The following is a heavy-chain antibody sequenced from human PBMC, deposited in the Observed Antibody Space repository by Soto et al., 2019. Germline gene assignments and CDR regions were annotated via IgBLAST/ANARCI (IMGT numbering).Heavy chain of an antibody. J-gene: IGHJ5*02. CDR1: GGSFSGNY. Sequence: QVQLQQWGAGLLKPSETLSLTCGVYGGSFSGNYWSWIRQPPGEGLEWIGEINPSGSTNYSPSLKRRATIPADTSKNQFSRKLSAVIADDTAVYYCARGSEGGGAAWGQGTLVTVSS. D-gene: IGHD2-15*01. V-gene: IGHV4-34*01. CDR3: ARGSEGGGAA. CDR2: INPSGST.